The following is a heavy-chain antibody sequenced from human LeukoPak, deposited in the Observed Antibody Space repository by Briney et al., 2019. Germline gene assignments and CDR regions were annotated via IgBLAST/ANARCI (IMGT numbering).Heavy chain of an antibody. V-gene: IGHV4-34*01. CDR1: GGSFSGYS. Sequence: TTSKTLSLTCAVYGGSFSGYSWSWIRQPPGKGLEWIGEINHSGSTNYNPSLKSRVTISVDTSKNQFSLKLSSVTAADTAVYYCARGRAAEYWGQGTLVTVSS. CDR2: INHSGST. CDR3: ARGRAAEY. J-gene: IGHJ4*02. D-gene: IGHD6-13*01.